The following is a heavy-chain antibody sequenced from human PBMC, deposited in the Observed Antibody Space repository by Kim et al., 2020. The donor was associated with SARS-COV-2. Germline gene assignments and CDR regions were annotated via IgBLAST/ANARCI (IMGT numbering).Heavy chain of an antibody. Sequence: GGSLRLSCAASGFTFSSYYLNWVRQIPGKGLEWVANINQDGSEKYYVDSVKGRFTIFRDDGKNSLYLQMNSRRVEDTAVYYCSRDRSVTGRPRAFGPWGRGTLVTVSS. V-gene: IGHV3-7*01. D-gene: IGHD6-6*01. J-gene: IGHJ5*02. CDR1: GFTFSSYY. CDR3: SRDRSVTGRPRAFGP. CDR2: INQDGSEK.